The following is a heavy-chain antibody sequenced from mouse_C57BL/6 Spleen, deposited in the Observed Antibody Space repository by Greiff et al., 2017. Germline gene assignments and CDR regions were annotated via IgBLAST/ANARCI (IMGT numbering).Heavy chain of an antibody. CDR3: TSQTAPYAMDY. J-gene: IGHJ4*01. V-gene: IGHV5-9-1*02. CDR2: ISRCGGYI. D-gene: IGHD3-2*01. Sequence: EVKLMESGEGLVKPGASLKLSCAASGFTFSSYSMSWVRQTPEQRLEWVAYISRCGGYIYYADPFKGRFTFSRANSRNTLYLTMSSLKSEDTAVYYCTSQTAPYAMDYWGQGTSVTVSS. CDR1: GFTFSSYS.